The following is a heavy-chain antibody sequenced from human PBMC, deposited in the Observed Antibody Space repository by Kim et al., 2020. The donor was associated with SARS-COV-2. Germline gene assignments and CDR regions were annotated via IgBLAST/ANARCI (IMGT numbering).Heavy chain of an antibody. CDR3: ARDPSVTPFYYYGMDV. CDR1: GGTFSSYA. V-gene: IGHV1-69*13. D-gene: IGHD4-4*01. Sequence: SVKVSCKASGGTFSSYAISWVRQAPGQGLEWMGGIIPIFGTANYAQKFQGRVTITADESTSTAYMELSSLRSEDTAVYYCARDPSVTPFYYYGMDVWGQGPTVTVSS. J-gene: IGHJ6*02. CDR2: IIPIFGTA.